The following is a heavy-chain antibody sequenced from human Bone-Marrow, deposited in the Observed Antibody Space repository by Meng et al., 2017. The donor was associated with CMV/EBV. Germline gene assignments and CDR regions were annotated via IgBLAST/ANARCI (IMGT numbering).Heavy chain of an antibody. D-gene: IGHD3-16*01. CDR3: ARGGDFNCMDV. V-gene: IGHV3-53*01. CDR1: GFTFRDYY. J-gene: IGHJ6*02. Sequence: GESLKISCAASGFTFRDYYMGWVRQTPGKGLEWVSVIYSLGTTYYADSVKGRLTISRDTAKNTVLLQMNSLRAEDTAVYYCARGGDFNCMDVWGQGTTVTVSS. CDR2: IYSLGTT.